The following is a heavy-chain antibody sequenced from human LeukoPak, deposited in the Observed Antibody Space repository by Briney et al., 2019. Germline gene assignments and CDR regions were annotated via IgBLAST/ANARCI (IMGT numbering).Heavy chain of an antibody. D-gene: IGHD2-8*01. Sequence: GGSLRLSCAASGFTFSSYAMSWVRQAPGKGLEWVSPISGSGGSTDYADSVKGRFTISRDNSKNTLYLQINSLRAEDTAVYYCAKDRGHCTNGVCHNYYYMDVWGKGTTVTVSS. J-gene: IGHJ6*03. CDR2: ISGSGGST. CDR3: AKDRGHCTNGVCHNYYYMDV. CDR1: GFTFSSYA. V-gene: IGHV3-23*01.